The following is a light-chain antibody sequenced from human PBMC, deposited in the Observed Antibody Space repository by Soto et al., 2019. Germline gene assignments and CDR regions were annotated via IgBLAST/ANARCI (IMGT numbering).Light chain of an antibody. CDR3: QQYNNWPPRT. CDR2: GAS. V-gene: IGKV3-15*01. CDR1: QSVSSN. J-gene: IGKJ1*01. Sequence: EIVMTQSPATLSVSPGERATLSCRASQSVSSNLAWYQQKPGQAPRLLIYGASTRATGIPSRFSGSGSGTELTLPISSLQSEDFAVYYCQQYNNWPPRTFGQGTKVEIK.